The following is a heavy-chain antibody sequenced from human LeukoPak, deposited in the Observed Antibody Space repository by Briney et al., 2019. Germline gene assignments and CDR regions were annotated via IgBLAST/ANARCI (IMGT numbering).Heavy chain of an antibody. V-gene: IGHV4-59*01. J-gene: IGHJ6*03. CDR2: IYYSGST. Sequence: SETLSLTCTVSGGSISSYYWSWIRQPPGKGLEWIGYIYYSGSTNYNPSLKSRVSISVDTSKNQFSLKLSSVTAADTAVYYCARDHYDSSGPYYYYYMDVWGKGTTVTVSS. CDR1: GGSISSYY. D-gene: IGHD3-22*01. CDR3: ARDHYDSSGPYYYYYMDV.